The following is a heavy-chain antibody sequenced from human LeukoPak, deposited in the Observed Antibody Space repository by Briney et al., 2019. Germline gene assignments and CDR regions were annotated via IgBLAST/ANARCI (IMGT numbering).Heavy chain of an antibody. CDR3: AKDRDGYTIEYFQH. Sequence: PGGSLRLSCAASGFTFSSYSMNWVRQAPGKGLEWVSHITASGTAMFYADSVKGRFTISRDNAKNSLYLQMNSLRDEDTAVYYCAKDRDGYTIEYFQHWGQGTLVTVSS. D-gene: IGHD5-24*01. J-gene: IGHJ1*01. V-gene: IGHV3-48*02. CDR1: GFTFSSYS. CDR2: ITASGTAM.